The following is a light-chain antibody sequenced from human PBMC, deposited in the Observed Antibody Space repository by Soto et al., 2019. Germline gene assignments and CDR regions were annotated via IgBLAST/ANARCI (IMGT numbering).Light chain of an antibody. CDR3: QQANSFPFT. Sequence: DIQMTQSPSTLSASVGDRVTITCRASQSISTYLAWYQQKPGEAPKLLISAASSLGSGVPSRFSGSGSGTDFTLTISSLQPEDFATYYCQQANSFPFTFGGGTKVEIK. CDR2: AAS. CDR1: QSISTY. V-gene: IGKV1-12*01. J-gene: IGKJ4*01.